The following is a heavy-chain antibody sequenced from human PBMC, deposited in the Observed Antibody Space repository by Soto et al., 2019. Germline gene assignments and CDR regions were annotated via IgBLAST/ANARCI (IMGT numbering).Heavy chain of an antibody. Sequence: PGQSLKISSTGSGYLFTSYWIGWVRQMPGKCLEWMGIIYPGDSDTRYRPSFQGQVTISADKSISTAYLQWSSLKASDTAMYYCARQGMVATDRVYYYYGMDVWGQGTTVTV. V-gene: IGHV5-51*01. CDR1: GYLFTSYW. D-gene: IGHD5-12*01. CDR2: IYPGDSDT. CDR3: ARQGMVATDRVYYYYGMDV. J-gene: IGHJ6*02.